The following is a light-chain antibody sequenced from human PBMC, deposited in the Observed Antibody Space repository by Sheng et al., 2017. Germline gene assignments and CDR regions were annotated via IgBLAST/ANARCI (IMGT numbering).Light chain of an antibody. Sequence: NFILTQPHSVSESPGKTVTLSCTRSSGSITTNYVQWYRQRPGSSPTTVIFEDNQRPSGVPDQFSGSIDISSNSASLTISGLKTEDEADYYCQSSDSTIKVFGGGTRLTVL. CDR2: EDN. CDR1: SGSITTNY. J-gene: IGLJ3*02. V-gene: IGLV6-57*01. CDR3: QSSDSTIKV.